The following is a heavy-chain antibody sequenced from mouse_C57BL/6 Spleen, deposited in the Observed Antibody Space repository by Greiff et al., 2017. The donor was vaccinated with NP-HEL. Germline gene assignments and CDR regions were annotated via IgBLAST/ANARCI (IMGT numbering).Heavy chain of an antibody. Sequence: QVQLQQPGTELVKPGASVKLSCKASGYTFTSYWMHWVKQRPGQGLEWIGNIYPSNGGTNYNEKFKSKATLTVDKSSSTAYMQLSSLTSEDSAVYSYASHGRSYGYFDYWGQGTTLTVSS. J-gene: IGHJ2*01. CDR1: GYTFTSYW. V-gene: IGHV1-53*01. CDR3: ASHGRSYGYFDY. D-gene: IGHD1-1*01. CDR2: IYPSNGGT.